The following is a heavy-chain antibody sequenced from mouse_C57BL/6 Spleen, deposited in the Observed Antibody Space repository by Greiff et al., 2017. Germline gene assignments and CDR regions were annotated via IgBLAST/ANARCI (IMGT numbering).Heavy chain of an antibody. V-gene: IGHV5-17*01. CDR3: ARRGTDERYFDD. CDR2: ISSDSSTI. CDR1: GFTFSDYG. Sequence: EVQRVESEGGLVQPGRSMKLSCTASGFTFSDYGMPWVRQAPEKGLEWVAYISSDSSTIYYLDTVKGRFTISRDNAKNILFLQMTSLRSEDTATYYCARRGTDERYFDDWGQGTSVTVSS. D-gene: IGHD2-14*01. J-gene: IGHJ4*01.